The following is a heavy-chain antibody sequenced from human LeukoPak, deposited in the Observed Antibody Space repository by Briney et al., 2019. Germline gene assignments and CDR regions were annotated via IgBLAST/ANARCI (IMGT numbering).Heavy chain of an antibody. D-gene: IGHD3-22*01. J-gene: IGHJ4*02. Sequence: SEALSLTCAVSAASISNYYWSWIRQAPGKGLEWIGYISTSGSTNYNPSLKSRVSISLDTSKNRFSLNLNFVTAADTAVYYCASPRSGYRYTFDYWGQGALVTVSS. V-gene: IGHV4-4*09. CDR2: ISTSGST. CDR1: AASISNYY. CDR3: ASPRSGYRYTFDY.